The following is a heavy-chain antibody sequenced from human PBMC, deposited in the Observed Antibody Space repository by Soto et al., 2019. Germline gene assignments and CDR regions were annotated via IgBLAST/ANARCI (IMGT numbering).Heavy chain of an antibody. V-gene: IGHV6-1*01. J-gene: IGHJ4*02. Sequence: QVQLQQSGPGLVKPSQTLSLTCAISWASVSSNSAAWNWIRQSPSRGLEWLGRTYYRSKWYNDHAESVKSRITNNPATSKNQFSLKLNSVTPEDTAVYYCATWRFDSWGQGTLVSVSS. CDR3: ATWRFDS. CDR1: WASVSSNSAA. CDR2: TYYRSKWYN.